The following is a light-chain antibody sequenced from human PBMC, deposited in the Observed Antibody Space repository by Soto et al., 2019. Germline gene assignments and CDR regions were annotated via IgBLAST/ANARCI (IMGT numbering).Light chain of an antibody. CDR1: QSVSSS. Sequence: VLTQSAATLSLSPGERATLSCRASQSVSSSLAWYQQKPGQSPRLLIYDTSNRATGIPARFSGSGSGTDFTLTISSLEPEDFAVYYCQQRTNWRITFGQGTRLEIK. V-gene: IGKV3-11*01. J-gene: IGKJ5*01. CDR3: QQRTNWRIT. CDR2: DTS.